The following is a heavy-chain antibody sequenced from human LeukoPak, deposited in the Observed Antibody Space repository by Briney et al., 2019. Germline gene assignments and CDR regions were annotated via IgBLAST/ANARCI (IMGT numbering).Heavy chain of an antibody. CDR1: GFTFSSYG. Sequence: GGSLRLSCAASGFTFSSYGMSWVRQAPGKGLEWVSTISGSGGSTYYADSVKGRFTISRDNSKNTLYLQMNSLRAEDTAVYYCAKGESFEWLRPNFDYWGQGTLVTVSS. J-gene: IGHJ4*02. CDR2: ISGSGGST. V-gene: IGHV3-23*01. D-gene: IGHD5-12*01. CDR3: AKGESFEWLRPNFDY.